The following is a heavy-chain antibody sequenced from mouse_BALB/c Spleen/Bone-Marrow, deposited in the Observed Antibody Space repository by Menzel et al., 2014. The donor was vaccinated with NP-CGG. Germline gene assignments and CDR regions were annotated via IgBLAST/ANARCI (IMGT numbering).Heavy chain of an antibody. CDR2: ISYSGNA. D-gene: IGHD1-2*01. V-gene: IGHV3-8*02. CDR1: GDSITSSY. J-gene: IGHJ2*01. Sequence: VQLQQPGPSLVKPSRTLSLPCSVTGDSITSSYWNWIRKFPGNKLEYMGYISYSGNAYYNPSLKSRISLTRDTSKNXYYLQLNSVTTEATATYFCARGNGYHFDYWGQGTTLTVSS. CDR3: ARGNGYHFDY.